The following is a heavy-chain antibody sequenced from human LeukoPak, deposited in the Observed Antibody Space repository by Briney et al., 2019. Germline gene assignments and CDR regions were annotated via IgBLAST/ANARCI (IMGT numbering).Heavy chain of an antibody. J-gene: IGHJ4*02. CDR2: TNEDGSQK. Sequence: PGGSLRLSCAASGFTFRSYWMGWVRQAPRKGLEWVANTNEDGSQKYYVDSVKGRFTISRDNAKNSLYLQMSSLRDEDTAVYYCARDQSADMNYWGQGTLVTVSS. CDR3: ARDQSADMNY. V-gene: IGHV3-7*01. CDR1: GFTFRSYW. D-gene: IGHD3-9*01.